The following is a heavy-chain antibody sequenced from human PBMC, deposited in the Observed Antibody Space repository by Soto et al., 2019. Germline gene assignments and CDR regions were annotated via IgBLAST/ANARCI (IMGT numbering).Heavy chain of an antibody. Sequence: EVQLVESGGGLVQPGGSLRLSCAASGFTFSSYSMNWVRQAPGKGLEWVSYISSSSSTIYYADSVKGRFTISRDNAKNSLYLQMNSLRDEDTAVYYCARVEPDFWSGYYYYYGMDVWGQGTTVTVSS. CDR2: ISSSSSTI. CDR1: GFTFSSYS. V-gene: IGHV3-48*02. CDR3: ARVEPDFWSGYYYYYGMDV. D-gene: IGHD3-3*01. J-gene: IGHJ6*02.